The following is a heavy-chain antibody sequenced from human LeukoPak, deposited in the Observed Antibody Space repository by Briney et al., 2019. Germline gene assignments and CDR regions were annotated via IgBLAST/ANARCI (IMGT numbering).Heavy chain of an antibody. CDR3: AKVRAYSSSSGGFDY. D-gene: IGHD6-6*01. CDR1: GFTFSSYG. V-gene: IGHV3-23*01. Sequence: GGSLRLSCAASGFTFSSYGMHWVRQAPGKGLEWVSAISGSGGSTYYADSVKGRFTISRDNSKNTLYLQMNSLRAEDTAVYYCAKVRAYSSSSGGFDYWGQGTLVTVSS. J-gene: IGHJ4*02. CDR2: ISGSGGST.